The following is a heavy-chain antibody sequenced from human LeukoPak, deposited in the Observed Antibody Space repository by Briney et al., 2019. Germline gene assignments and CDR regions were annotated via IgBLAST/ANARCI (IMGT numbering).Heavy chain of an antibody. CDR2: INPNSGGT. J-gene: IGHJ4*02. D-gene: IGHD1-26*01. V-gene: IGHV1-2*02. CDR1: GYTFTSYG. Sequence: VASVKVSCKASGYTFTSYGISWVRQAPGQGLEWMGWINPNSGGTNYAQKFQGRVTMTRDTSISTAYMELSRLRSDDTAVYYCARDGVGATQFDYWGQGTLVTVSS. CDR3: ARDGVGATQFDY.